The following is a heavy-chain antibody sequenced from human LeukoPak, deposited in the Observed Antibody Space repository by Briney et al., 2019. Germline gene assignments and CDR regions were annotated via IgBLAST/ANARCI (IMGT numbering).Heavy chain of an antibody. V-gene: IGHV4-38-2*02. Sequence: PSETLSLTCTVSGYSISSGYYWGWIRQPPGKGLEWIGSIYHSGSTYYNPSLKSRVTISVDTSKNQFSLKLSSVTAADTAVYYCARVQWEPAYYFDYWGQGTLVTVSS. J-gene: IGHJ4*02. CDR2: IYHSGST. CDR3: ARVQWEPAYYFDY. D-gene: IGHD1-26*01. CDR1: GYSISSGYY.